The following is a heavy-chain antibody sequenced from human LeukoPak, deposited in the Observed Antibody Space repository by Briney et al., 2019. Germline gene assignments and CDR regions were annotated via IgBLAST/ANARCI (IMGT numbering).Heavy chain of an antibody. CDR1: GGPFSGYS. CDR2: INHSGST. CDR3: ARVRGQLRPPDY. J-gene: IGHJ4*02. V-gene: IGHV4-34*01. Sequence: SETLSLTCAVYGGPFSGYSWSWIRQAPGKGLEWIGEINHSGSTNYNPSLKSRVTISIDTSKNQISLKVASVTAADTAVYFCARVRGQLRPPDYWGQGTQVIVSS. D-gene: IGHD1-1*01.